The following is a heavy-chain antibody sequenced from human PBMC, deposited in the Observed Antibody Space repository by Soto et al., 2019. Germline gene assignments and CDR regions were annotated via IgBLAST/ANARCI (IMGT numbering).Heavy chain of an antibody. CDR3: ARHLSSIAARRYHYYYYMDV. Sequence: PSETLSLTCTVSGGSISSSSYYWGWIRQPPGKGLEWIGSIYYSGSTYYNPSLKSRVTISVDTSKNQFSLKLSSVTAADTAVYYCARHLSSIAARRYHYYYYMDVWGKGTTVTVSS. J-gene: IGHJ6*03. CDR1: GGSISSSSYY. V-gene: IGHV4-39*01. D-gene: IGHD6-6*01. CDR2: IYYSGST.